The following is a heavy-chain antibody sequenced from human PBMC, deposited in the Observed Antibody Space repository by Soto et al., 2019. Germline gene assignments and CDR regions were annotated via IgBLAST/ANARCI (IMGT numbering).Heavy chain of an antibody. V-gene: IGHV3-30*03. Sequence: QVQLVESGGGVVQPGRSLRLSCAASGLTFSSSAMHWVRQAPGKGLEWVALISYDGSNKYYVDSVKGRFTISRDNYKNTLDLQMNSLREEDTAVYYCAAETKSYFYGMDVWGQGTTVTVSS. CDR3: AAETKSYFYGMDV. J-gene: IGHJ6*02. CDR1: GLTFSSSA. CDR2: ISYDGSNK.